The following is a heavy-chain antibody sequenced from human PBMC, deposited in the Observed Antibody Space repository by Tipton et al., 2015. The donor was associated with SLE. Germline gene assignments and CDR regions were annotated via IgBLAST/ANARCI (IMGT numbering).Heavy chain of an antibody. D-gene: IGHD2-21*02. J-gene: IGHJ4*02. CDR2: IYYSGST. CDR3: ARGEAYCGGDCWDYFDY. Sequence: TLSLTCAVYGGSFSGYYWGWIRQPPGEGLEWIGSIYYSGSTYYNPSLESRVTISVDTSKNQFSLKLSSVTAADTAVYYCARGEAYCGGDCWDYFDYWGQGTLVTVSS. V-gene: IGHV4-34*01. CDR1: GGSFSGYY.